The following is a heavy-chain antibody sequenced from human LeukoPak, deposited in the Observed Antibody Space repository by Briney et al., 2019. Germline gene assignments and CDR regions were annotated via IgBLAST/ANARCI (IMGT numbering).Heavy chain of an antibody. V-gene: IGHV1-69*13. Sequence: GASVKVSCKASGGTLISYAVSWVRQAPGQGLEWMGGIIPVFGATNYAQKFQGRVTITADESKRTAYMELGSLRSDDTAVYYCARVSGMGMDVWGQGTTVAVSS. CDR2: IIPVFGAT. CDR1: GGTLISYA. D-gene: IGHD2-15*01. J-gene: IGHJ6*02. CDR3: ARVSGMGMDV.